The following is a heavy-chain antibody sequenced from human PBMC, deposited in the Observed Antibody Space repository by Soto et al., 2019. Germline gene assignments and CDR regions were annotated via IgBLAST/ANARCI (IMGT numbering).Heavy chain of an antibody. CDR3: AIPQYCISTSCSWYFDL. D-gene: IGHD2-2*01. CDR2: INAGNGNT. V-gene: IGHV1-3*01. CDR1: GYTFTSYA. J-gene: IGHJ2*01. Sequence: ASVKVSCKASGYTFTSYAMHWVRKGPGQRLEWMGWINAGNGNTKYSQKFQGRVTITRDTSASTAYMELSSLRSEDTAVYYCAIPQYCISTSCSWYFDLWGRGTLVTVSS.